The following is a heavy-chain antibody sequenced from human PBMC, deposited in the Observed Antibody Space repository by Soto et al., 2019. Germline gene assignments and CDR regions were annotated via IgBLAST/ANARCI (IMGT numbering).Heavy chain of an antibody. J-gene: IGHJ5*02. CDR3: TRGYCNSPSCSGSDWFDP. D-gene: IGHD2-2*01. Sequence: QAHLVQSGTEVRDPGASVKVSCKASGYTFTDYGINWVRQAPGQGLEWMGWVSTYNGDTKYSPKLQGRVTITTDTSTTTANMELRSLGSDDTAIYYCTRGYCNSPSCSGSDWFDPWGQGTLVTVSP. CDR1: GYTFTDYG. V-gene: IGHV1-18*01. CDR2: VSTYNGDT.